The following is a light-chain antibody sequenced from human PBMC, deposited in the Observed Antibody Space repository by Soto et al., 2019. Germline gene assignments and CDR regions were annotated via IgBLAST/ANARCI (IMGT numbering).Light chain of an antibody. CDR1: QSASSSY. Sequence: EIVWTQSPGTLSLSPGERATFSCRSSQSASSSYLAWYQQKPGQAPRLLIYGASNRATGIPDMFSGSGSGNDFPVTISMLDADYFVVYYCQHSDRFAVTFGQGTRVEIK. J-gene: IGKJ1*01. V-gene: IGKV3-20*01. CDR2: GAS. CDR3: QHSDRFAVT.